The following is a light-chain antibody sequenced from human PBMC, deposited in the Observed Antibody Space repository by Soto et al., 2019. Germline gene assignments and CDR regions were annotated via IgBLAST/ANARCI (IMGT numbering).Light chain of an antibody. J-gene: IGKJ1*01. CDR1: QSVGIN. CDR3: QHYNKWPQA. V-gene: IGKV3-15*01. CDR2: GAS. Sequence: EIVMTQSPATLSVSPGEGATLSCRASQSVGINLAWYQQKPGQAPRLLIYGASDRAIGIPARFSGSGSGTEFTLTISSLQSEDFALYYCQHYNKWPQAFGQGTKVEIK.